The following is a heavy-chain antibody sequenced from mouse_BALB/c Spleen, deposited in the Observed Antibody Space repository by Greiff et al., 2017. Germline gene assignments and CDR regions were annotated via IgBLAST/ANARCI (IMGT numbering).Heavy chain of an antibody. CDR2: IWTGGST. CDR3: ARSLSGTGYAMDY. V-gene: IGHV2-9*02. D-gene: IGHD4-1*01. J-gene: IGHJ4*01. Sequence: VMLVESGPGLVAPSQSLSITCTVSGFSLTSYGVHWVRQPPGKGLEWLGVIWTGGSTNYNSALMSRLSISKDNSKSQVFLKMNSLQTDDTAMYYCARSLSGTGYAMDYWGQGTSVTVSS. CDR1: GFSLTSYG.